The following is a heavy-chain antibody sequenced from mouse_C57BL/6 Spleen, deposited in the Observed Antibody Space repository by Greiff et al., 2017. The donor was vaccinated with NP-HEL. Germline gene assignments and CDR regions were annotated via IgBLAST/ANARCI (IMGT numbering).Heavy chain of an antibody. CDR3: ARGTTVGAQDAMDY. V-gene: IGHV1-19*01. CDR1: GYTFTDYY. CDR2: INPYNGGT. J-gene: IGHJ4*01. Sequence: EVQLQQSGPVLVKPGASVKMSCKASGYTFTDYYMNWVKQSHGKSLEWIGVINPYNGGTSYNQKFKGKSTLTVDKSSSTAYMELNSLTSEDSAVYYCARGTTVGAQDAMDYWGQGTSVTVSS. D-gene: IGHD1-1*01.